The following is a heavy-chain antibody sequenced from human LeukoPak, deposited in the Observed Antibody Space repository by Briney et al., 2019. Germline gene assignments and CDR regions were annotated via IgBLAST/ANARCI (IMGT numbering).Heavy chain of an antibody. CDR3: ARRGGSGRSFDY. CDR2: IYSSGSN. D-gene: IGHD3-10*01. Sequence: SETLSLTCTVSGGSISSSSYYWGWLRQPPGKGGEGVGSIYSSGSNYYNPSLKSRVTISVDTSKNQFSLNLSSVPASDTAVYYCARRGGSGRSFDYWGQGILVTVSS. V-gene: IGHV4-39*01. J-gene: IGHJ4*02. CDR1: GGSISSSSYY.